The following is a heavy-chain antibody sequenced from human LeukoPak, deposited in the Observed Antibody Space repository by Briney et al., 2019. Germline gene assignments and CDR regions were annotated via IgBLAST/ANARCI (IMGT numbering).Heavy chain of an antibody. Sequence: SVKVSCKASGYTFTSYYMHWVRQAPGQGLEWMGRIIPILGIANYAQKFQGRVTITADKSTSTAYMELSSLRSEDTAVYYCATLYDSSGYYYPGVDYWGQGTLVTVSS. V-gene: IGHV1-69*02. CDR1: GYTFTSYY. J-gene: IGHJ4*02. CDR3: ATLYDSSGYYYPGVDY. CDR2: IIPILGIA. D-gene: IGHD3-22*01.